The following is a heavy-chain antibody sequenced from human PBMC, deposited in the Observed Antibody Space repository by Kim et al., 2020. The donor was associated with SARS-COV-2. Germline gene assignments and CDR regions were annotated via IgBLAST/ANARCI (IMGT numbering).Heavy chain of an antibody. Sequence: YADSVKGRFTISRDNSKNTLYLQMNSLRAEDTAVYYCAKGRFGELPTLDYWGQGTLVTVSS. V-gene: IGHV3-23*01. J-gene: IGHJ4*02. D-gene: IGHD3-10*01. CDR3: AKGRFGELPTLDY.